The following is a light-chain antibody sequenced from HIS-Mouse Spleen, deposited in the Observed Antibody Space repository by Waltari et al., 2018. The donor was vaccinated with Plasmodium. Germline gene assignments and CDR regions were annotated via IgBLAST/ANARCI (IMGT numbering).Light chain of an antibody. V-gene: IGKV1-39*01. Sequence: DIQMTQSPSSLSASVGDRVTITCRESQSISSYVNWYQQKPGKAPKLLIYASSSLQSGVPSMFSGSGSGTDFTLTISSLQPEDFATYYCQQSYSTPYTFGQGTKLEIK. CDR2: ASS. CDR1: QSISSY. CDR3: QQSYSTPYT. J-gene: IGKJ2*01.